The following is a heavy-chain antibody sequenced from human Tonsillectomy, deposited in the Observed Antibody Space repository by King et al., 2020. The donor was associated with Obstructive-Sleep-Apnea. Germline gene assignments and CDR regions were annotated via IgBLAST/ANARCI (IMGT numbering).Heavy chain of an antibody. CDR2: IKRKIDGVTT. J-gene: IGHJ4*02. CDR3: IRRPDY. CDR1: GFTFSNAW. V-gene: IGHV3-15*01. Sequence: VQLVESGGGLVKPGGSLRLSCVVSGFTFSNAWMSWVRQAPGKGLEWVGRIKRKIDGVTTDHAAPVKGRFTISRDDSKNTLYRQMNSLKTEDTAVYYCIRRPDYWGQGTLVIVSS.